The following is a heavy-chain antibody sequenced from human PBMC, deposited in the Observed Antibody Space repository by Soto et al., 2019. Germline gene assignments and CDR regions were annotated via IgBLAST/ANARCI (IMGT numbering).Heavy chain of an antibody. J-gene: IGHJ4*02. V-gene: IGHV1-69*13. D-gene: IGHD4-17*01. Sequence: SVKVSCKASGGTFSSYAISWVRQAPGQGLEWMGGIIPIFGTADYAQKFQGRVTITADESTSTAYMELSSLRSEDTAVYYCARSSYGDYPFDYWGQGTLVTVSS. CDR3: ARSSYGDYPFDY. CDR1: GGTFSSYA. CDR2: IIPIFGTA.